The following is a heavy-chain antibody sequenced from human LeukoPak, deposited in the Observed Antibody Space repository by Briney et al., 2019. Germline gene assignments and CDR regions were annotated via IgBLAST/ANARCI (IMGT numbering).Heavy chain of an antibody. D-gene: IGHD2-8*01. CDR3: ARDGQAIGDY. J-gene: IGHJ4*02. V-gene: IGHV4-34*01. CDR1: GGSFSGYY. Sequence: PSETLSLTCAVYGGSFSGYYWSWIRQPPGKGLEWIREINHSGSTNYNPSLKSRVTISVDTSKNQFSLKLSSVTAADTAVYYCARDGQAIGDYWGQGTLVTVSS. CDR2: INHSGST.